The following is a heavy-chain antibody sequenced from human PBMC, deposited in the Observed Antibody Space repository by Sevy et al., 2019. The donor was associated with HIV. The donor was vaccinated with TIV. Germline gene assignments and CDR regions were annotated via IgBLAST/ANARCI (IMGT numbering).Heavy chain of an antibody. CDR3: AREGCTRPHDY. J-gene: IGHJ4*02. V-gene: IGHV3-23*01. D-gene: IGHD2-8*01. CDR1: GGAFYDYS. Sequence: GGSLRLSCAASGGAFYDYSMSWIRQAPGKGLGWVATLSFGCGKINYADSVKGRFTISRDNSKNSFYLQMDNLRVEDTALYYCAREGCTRPHDYWGQGTRVTVSS. CDR2: LSFGCGKI.